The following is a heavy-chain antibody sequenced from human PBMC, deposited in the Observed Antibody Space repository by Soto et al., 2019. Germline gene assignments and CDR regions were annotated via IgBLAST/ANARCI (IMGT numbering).Heavy chain of an antibody. CDR1: GFTFSSYA. CDR2: ISGSGGST. J-gene: IGHJ6*03. V-gene: IGHV3-23*01. CDR3: EKDVQAGTRVYYSYYMDV. D-gene: IGHD6-13*01. Sequence: GGSLRLSCAASGFTFSSYAMSWVRQAPGKGLEWVSAISGSGGSTYYADSVKGRFTISRDNSKNTLYLQMNSLRAEDTALYYCEKDVQAGTRVYYSYYMDVWGKGTTVTVSS.